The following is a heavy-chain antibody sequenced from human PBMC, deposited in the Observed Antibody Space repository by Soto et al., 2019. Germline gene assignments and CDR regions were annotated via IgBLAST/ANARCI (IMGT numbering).Heavy chain of an antibody. CDR1: GYTFTSYG. Sequence: ASVKVSCKASGYTFTSYGISWVRQAPGQGLEWMGWISAYNGNTNYAQKLQGRVTMTTDTSTSTAYMELRSLRSDDTAVYYCARVSPYCSGGSCPHYYYYYGMDVWGQGTTVTVSS. CDR2: ISAYNGNT. CDR3: ARVSPYCSGGSCPHYYYYYGMDV. D-gene: IGHD2-15*01. V-gene: IGHV1-18*01. J-gene: IGHJ6*02.